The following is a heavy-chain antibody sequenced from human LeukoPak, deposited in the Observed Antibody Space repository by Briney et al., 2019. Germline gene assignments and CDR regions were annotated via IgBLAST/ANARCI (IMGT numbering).Heavy chain of an antibody. D-gene: IGHD3-10*01. CDR1: GGSFSGYY. V-gene: IGHV4-34*01. Sequence: PSETLSLTCAVYGGSFSGYYWNWIRQPPGKGLEWIGEINHSGSTNYNPSLKSRVTISVDMSKNQFSLKLSSVTAADTAVYYCARGGATMVRGVHGYWGQGTLVTVSS. CDR2: INHSGST. J-gene: IGHJ4*02. CDR3: ARGGATMVRGVHGY.